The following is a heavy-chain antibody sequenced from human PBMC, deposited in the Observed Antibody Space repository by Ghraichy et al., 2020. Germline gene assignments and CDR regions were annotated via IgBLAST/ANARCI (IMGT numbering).Heavy chain of an antibody. Sequence: ASVKVSCKVSGYTLTELSMHWVRQAPGKGLEWMGGFDPEDGETIYAQKFQGRVTMTEDTSTDTAYMELSSLRSEDTAVYYCATVPVPPYCSGGSCYPETLKYYFDYWGQGTLVTVSS. J-gene: IGHJ4*02. CDR3: ATVPVPPYCSGGSCYPETLKYYFDY. D-gene: IGHD2-15*01. CDR1: GYTLTELS. CDR2: FDPEDGET. V-gene: IGHV1-24*01.